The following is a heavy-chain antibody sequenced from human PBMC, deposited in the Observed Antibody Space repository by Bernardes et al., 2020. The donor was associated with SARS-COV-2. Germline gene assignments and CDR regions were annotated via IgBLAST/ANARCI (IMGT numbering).Heavy chain of an antibody. CDR2: ISSNGGST. D-gene: IGHD2-2*01. CDR3: ARGDIVVVPAAIRTYYYYGMDV. J-gene: IGHJ6*02. Sequence: GGSLRLSCAASGFTFSSYAMHWVRQAPGKGLEYVSAISSNGGSTYYANSVKGRFTISRDNSKNTLYLQMGSLRAEDMAVYYCARGDIVVVPAAIRTYYYYGMDVWGQGTTVTVSS. V-gene: IGHV3-64*01. CDR1: GFTFSSYA.